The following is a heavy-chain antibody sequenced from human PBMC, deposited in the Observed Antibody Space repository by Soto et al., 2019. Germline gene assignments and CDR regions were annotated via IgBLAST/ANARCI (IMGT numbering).Heavy chain of an antibody. J-gene: IGHJ4*02. V-gene: IGHV4-59*01. Sequence: PSETLSLTCPVSGGSISSYYWSWIRQPPGKGLEWIGYIYYSGSTNYNPSLKSRVTISVDTSKNQFSLKLSSVTAADTAVYYCARDDIVGATRFDYWGQGTLVTVSS. CDR3: ARDDIVGATRFDY. D-gene: IGHD1-26*01. CDR2: IYYSGST. CDR1: GGSISSYY.